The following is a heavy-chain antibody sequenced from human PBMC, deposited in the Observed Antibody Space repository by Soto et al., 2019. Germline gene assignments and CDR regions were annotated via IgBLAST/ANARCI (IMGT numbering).Heavy chain of an antibody. D-gene: IGHD2-8*01. Sequence: QVQLQESGPGLVKPSQTLSLTCTVSGGSISSGGYYWSWIRQHPGKGLEWIGYIYYSGSTYYNPSLKSRVTISVDTSKNQFSLKLSSVTAADTAVYYCARGLVLLPYYYYGMDVWGQGTTVTVSS. J-gene: IGHJ6*02. V-gene: IGHV4-31*03. CDR2: IYYSGST. CDR3: ARGLVLLPYYYYGMDV. CDR1: GGSISSGGYY.